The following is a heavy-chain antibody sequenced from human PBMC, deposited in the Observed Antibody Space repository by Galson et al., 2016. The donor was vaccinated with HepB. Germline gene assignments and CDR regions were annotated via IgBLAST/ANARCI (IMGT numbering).Heavy chain of an antibody. J-gene: IGHJ5*02. CDR1: GFTFTSYS. Sequence: SVKVSCKASGFTFTSYSINWVRQAPGQGLEWMGWISGYNGNTNYTQRLQDRVTLTTDISASTTYMELKKLRSDDTAVYFCARAVPYYNSWTGYPPNWFDPWGQGTLVTVSS. CDR2: ISGYNGNT. CDR3: ARAVPYYNSWTGYPPNWFDP. V-gene: IGHV1-18*01. D-gene: IGHD3-3*01.